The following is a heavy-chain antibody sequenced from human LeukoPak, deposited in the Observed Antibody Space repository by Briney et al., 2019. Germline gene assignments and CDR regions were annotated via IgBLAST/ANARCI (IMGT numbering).Heavy chain of an antibody. CDR1: GFTFSDYY. CDR2: ISSSGNIK. J-gene: IGHJ4*02. CDR3: ARVLFTVSDFDY. V-gene: IGHV3-11*04. D-gene: IGHD4-17*01. Sequence: GGSLRLSCAASGFTFSDYYMSWIRQAPGKGLEWLSYISSSGNIKYYTDSVKGRFTISRDNAKNSLYLQMNSLRAEDTAVYYCARVLFTVSDFDYWGQGTLVTVSS.